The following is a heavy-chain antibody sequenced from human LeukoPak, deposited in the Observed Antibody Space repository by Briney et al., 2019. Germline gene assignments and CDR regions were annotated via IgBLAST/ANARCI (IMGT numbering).Heavy chain of an antibody. CDR1: GGTSSDYY. CDR3: AREYSSFDY. J-gene: IGHJ4*02. V-gene: IGHV4-59*01. Sequence: SETLSLTCTGSGGTSSDYYWHGIRQPPRKGLEWIGFISYSGSTNYNPSLKSRVTISIDPSKNQFSLKLSSVTAADTAVYYCAREYSSFDYWGQGTLVTVSS. D-gene: IGHD2-21*01. CDR2: ISYSGST.